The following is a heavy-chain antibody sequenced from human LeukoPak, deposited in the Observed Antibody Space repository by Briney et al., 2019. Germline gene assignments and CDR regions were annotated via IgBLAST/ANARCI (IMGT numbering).Heavy chain of an antibody. J-gene: IGHJ4*02. V-gene: IGHV3-23*01. CDR2: ISGSGGST. CDR3: ARDGILGSHDS. D-gene: IGHD2-15*01. Sequence: GGSLRLSCAASGFTFSSYAMSWVRQAPGKGLEWVSSISGSGGSTYYADSVKGRFTISRDNSKNTLYLQMNSLRAEDTAVYYCARDGILGSHDSWGQGTLVTVSS. CDR1: GFTFSSYA.